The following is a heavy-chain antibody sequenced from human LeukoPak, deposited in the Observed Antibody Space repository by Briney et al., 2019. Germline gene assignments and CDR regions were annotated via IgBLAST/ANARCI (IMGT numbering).Heavy chain of an antibody. CDR1: GGSISSSNW. CDR3: ARDIAVAGLNWFDP. Sequence: SETLSLTCAVSGGSISSSNWWSWVRQPPGKGLEGIGEIYHSGSTNYNPSLQSRVTISVDKSKNQFSLKLSSVTAADTAVYYCARDIAVAGLNWFDPWGQGTLVTVSS. J-gene: IGHJ5*02. V-gene: IGHV4-4*02. D-gene: IGHD6-19*01. CDR2: IYHSGST.